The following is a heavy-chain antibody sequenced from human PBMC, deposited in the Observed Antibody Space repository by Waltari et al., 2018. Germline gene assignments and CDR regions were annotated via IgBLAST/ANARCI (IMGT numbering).Heavy chain of an antibody. CDR3: ARTPLYSSGWYVYFDY. CDR2: IYSGGST. Sequence: VRQAPGKGLEWVSVIYSGGSTYYADPVKGRFTISRDNSKNTLYLQMNSLRAEDTAVYYCARTPLYSSGWYVYFDYWGQGTLVTVSS. J-gene: IGHJ4*02. D-gene: IGHD6-19*01. V-gene: IGHV3-53*01.